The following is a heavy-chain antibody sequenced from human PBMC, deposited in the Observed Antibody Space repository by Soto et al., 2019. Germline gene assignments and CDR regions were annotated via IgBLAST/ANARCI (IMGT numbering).Heavy chain of an antibody. D-gene: IGHD3-10*01. Sequence: ASVKVSCKASGYTFTSYAMHWVRQAPGQRLEWMGWINAGNGNTKYSQKFQGRVSMTRDTSTSTANMELRSLRSDDTAIYYCARSPRRGSGSYYNPLDYWGQGTLVTVSS. CDR1: GYTFTSYA. V-gene: IGHV1-3*01. CDR2: INAGNGNT. CDR3: ARSPRRGSGSYYNPLDY. J-gene: IGHJ4*01.